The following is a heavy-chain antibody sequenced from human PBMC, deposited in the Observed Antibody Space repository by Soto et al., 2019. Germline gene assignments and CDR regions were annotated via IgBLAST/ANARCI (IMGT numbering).Heavy chain of an antibody. CDR1: GFTVSNNY. CDR3: SRGLPYGSGSHPPGY. CDR2: IYSGGYT. Sequence: EVQLVESGGGLIQPGGSLRLSCAVSGFTVSNNYMSWVRQAPGKGLEGVSVIYSGGYTAYGDSVKGRFTISRDNSKNTLYLQLNSLRTDERAVYYCSRGLPYGSGSHPPGYWGQGTLVTVSS. V-gene: IGHV3-53*01. D-gene: IGHD3-10*01. J-gene: IGHJ4*02.